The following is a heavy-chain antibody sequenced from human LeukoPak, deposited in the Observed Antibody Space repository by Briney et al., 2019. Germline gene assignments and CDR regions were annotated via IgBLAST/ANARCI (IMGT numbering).Heavy chain of an antibody. V-gene: IGHV4-4*02. D-gene: IGHD5-12*01. CDR3: AKHRGFTFDP. CDR1: GDSIGNSEW. J-gene: IGHJ5*02. Sequence: SGTLSLTCAVSGDSIGNSEWWSWVRQPPGKGLEWIGQIHHRGNTKYNPSLRSRFTMSVDKSKNQFSLKVTSVTAADTAVYSCAKHRGFTFDPWGPGTLVTVSS. CDR2: IHHRGNT.